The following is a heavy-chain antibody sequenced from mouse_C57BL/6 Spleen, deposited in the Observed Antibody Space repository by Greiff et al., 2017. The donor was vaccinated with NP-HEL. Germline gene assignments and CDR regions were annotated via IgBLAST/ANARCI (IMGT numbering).Heavy chain of an antibody. CDR1: GYTFTSYW. V-gene: IGHV1-69*01. J-gene: IGHJ1*03. CDR2: IDPSDSYT. Sequence: QVQLKHPGAELVMPGASVKLSCKASGYTFTSYWMHWVKQRPGQGLEWIGEIDPSDSYTNYNQKFKGKSTLTVDKSSSTAYMQLSSLTSEDSAVYYCAIPRSYGYFDVWGTGTTVTVSS. CDR3: AIPRSYGYFDV.